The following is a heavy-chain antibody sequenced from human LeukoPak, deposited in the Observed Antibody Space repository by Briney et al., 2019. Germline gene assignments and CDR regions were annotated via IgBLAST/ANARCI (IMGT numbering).Heavy chain of an antibody. V-gene: IGHV3-48*04. J-gene: IGHJ4*02. Sequence: PGGSLRLSCAASGFTFSSYSMNWVRQAPGKGLEWVSYISSSSTIYYADSVKGRFTISRDNAKNSLYLQMNSLRAEDTAVYYCAKPHYYDSSGYYLYYFDYWGQGTLVTVSS. CDR2: ISSSSTI. CDR1: GFTFSSYS. CDR3: AKPHYYDSSGYYLYYFDY. D-gene: IGHD3-22*01.